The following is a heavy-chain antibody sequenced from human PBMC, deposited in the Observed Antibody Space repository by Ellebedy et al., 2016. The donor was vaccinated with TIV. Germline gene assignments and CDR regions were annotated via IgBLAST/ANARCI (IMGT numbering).Heavy chain of an antibody. D-gene: IGHD1-1*01. CDR1: GFIFADYG. V-gene: IGHV3-20*04. Sequence: GGSLRLXCVVSGFIFADYGMTWVRQFPGKGLERVAGINWNGDITEYGESVKGRFTISRDNAKNTLYLQMYSLRADDTAVYYCAGAGGASWNAYWGQGTLVTVSS. J-gene: IGHJ4*02. CDR3: AGAGGASWNAY. CDR2: INWNGDIT.